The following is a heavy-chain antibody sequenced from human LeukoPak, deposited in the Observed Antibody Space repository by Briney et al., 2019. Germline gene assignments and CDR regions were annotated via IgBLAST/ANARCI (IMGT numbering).Heavy chain of an antibody. Sequence: ASVKVSCKASGGSFTNCPFHWVRQAPGQGLEWMGGIIPMFGSRDYAQKFQGRLTITADESTTTAYLELSSLRSEDTAVYYCARVQGIGELLTYYFDYWGQGTLVTVSS. CDR2: IIPMFGSR. CDR3: ARVQGIGELLTYYFDY. V-gene: IGHV1-69*13. J-gene: IGHJ4*02. D-gene: IGHD3-10*01. CDR1: GGSFTNCP.